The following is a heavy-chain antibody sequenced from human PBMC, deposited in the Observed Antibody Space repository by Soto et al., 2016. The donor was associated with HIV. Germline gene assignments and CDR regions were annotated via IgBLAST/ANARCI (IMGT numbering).Heavy chain of an antibody. CDR1: GFTISFNY. V-gene: IGHV3-53*02. Sequence: VQLVETGGGLIQPRGSLRLSCAASGFTISFNYMSWVRQAPGKGLEWVSVIYSGGSTYYADSVKGRFTISRDNSKNTLYLQMNSLRAEDTAVYYCARGPYSSSWYGMDVWGQGTTVTVSS. D-gene: IGHD6-13*01. CDR2: IYSGGST. J-gene: IGHJ6*02. CDR3: ARGPYSSSWYGMDV.